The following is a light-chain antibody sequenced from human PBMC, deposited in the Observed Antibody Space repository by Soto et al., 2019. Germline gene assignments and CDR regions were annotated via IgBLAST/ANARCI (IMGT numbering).Light chain of an antibody. Sequence: QSALTQPASVSGSPRQWITISCTGTSSDVGGYNYVSWYQQHPGKAPKLMIYDVSNRPSGVSNRFSGSKSGNTAALTISGLQAEDESDYYCSSYTSSSTYVVFGGGTKLTVL. CDR3: SSYTSSSTYVV. CDR2: DVS. CDR1: SSDVGGYNY. J-gene: IGLJ2*01. V-gene: IGLV2-14*01.